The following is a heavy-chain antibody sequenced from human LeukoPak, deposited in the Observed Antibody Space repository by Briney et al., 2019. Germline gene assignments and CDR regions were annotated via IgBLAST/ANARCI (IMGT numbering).Heavy chain of an antibody. CDR1: GGSFSGYY. V-gene: IGHV4-34*01. J-gene: IGHJ4*02. D-gene: IGHD3-16*02. CDR2: INHSGST. Sequence: SETLSLTCAVYGGSFSGYYWSWIRQPAWKRLECIGEINHSGSTNYNPCLKSRVTISVDTSKNQFSLKLSSVTAADTAVYYCARMGSYRYLAYFDYWGQGTLVTVSS. CDR3: ARMGSYRYLAYFDY.